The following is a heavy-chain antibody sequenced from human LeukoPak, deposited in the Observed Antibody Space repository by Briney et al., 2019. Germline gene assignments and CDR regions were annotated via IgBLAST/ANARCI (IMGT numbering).Heavy chain of an antibody. D-gene: IGHD3-16*01. CDR3: AGPGGYAFDI. CDR2: IYHSGST. V-gene: IGHV4-38-2*02. J-gene: IGHJ3*02. Sequence: SETLSLTCTVSGYSISSGYYWGWIRQPPGKGLEWIGSIYHSGSTYYNPSLKSRVTISVDTSRNQFSLKLSSVTAADTAVYYCAGPGGYAFDIWGQGTMVTVSS. CDR1: GYSISSGYY.